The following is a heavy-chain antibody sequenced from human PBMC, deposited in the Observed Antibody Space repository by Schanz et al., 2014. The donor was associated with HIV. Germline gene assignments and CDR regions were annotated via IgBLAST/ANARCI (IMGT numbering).Heavy chain of an antibody. D-gene: IGHD3-9*01. CDR2: INHREST. CDR3: ARDAARYFDWSYYFDF. Sequence: QVKLQQWGAGLLKPSETLSLTCAVYGGSFTGYYWSWIRQSPGKGLEWLGQINHRESTNYNPSLQSRVTISLDTSKNQFSLRLSSVTAADTAVYYCARDAARYFDWSYYFDFWGQGTLVTVSS. CDR1: GGSFTGYY. V-gene: IGHV4-34*01. J-gene: IGHJ4*02.